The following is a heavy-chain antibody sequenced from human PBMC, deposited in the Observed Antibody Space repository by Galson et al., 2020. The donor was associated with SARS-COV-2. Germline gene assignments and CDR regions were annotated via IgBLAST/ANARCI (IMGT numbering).Heavy chain of an antibody. CDR2: ISHSGSP. Sequence: SETLSLTCAVSGGSFSDYSWTWVRQPPGKGLEWIGAISHSGSPKYSPSLKSRVFMSVDTSKNQFSLKLRAVAAADTAGYDCARGGSRPSRAFGYYYCYMDVGGKGTTVTVSS. CDR3: ARGGSRPSRAFGYYYCYMDV. D-gene: IGHD3-3*01. CDR1: GGSFSDYS. V-gene: IGHV4-34*01. J-gene: IGHJ6*03.